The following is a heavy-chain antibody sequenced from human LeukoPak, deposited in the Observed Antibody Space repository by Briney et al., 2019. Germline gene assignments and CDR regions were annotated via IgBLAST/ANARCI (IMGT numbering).Heavy chain of an antibody. V-gene: IGHV4-39*07. CDR3: ARSLAYACCGGDCQGAFDV. CDR2: ISYSGNT. J-gene: IGHJ3*01. D-gene: IGHD2-21*02. Sequence: TSGTLSLTFAVSGGSIRSSDYYWGWIRQPPGKGLEWIGSISYSGNTYYNPSLKSRVAISVDTSKSQFSLKLSSVTAADTAVYYCARSLAYACCGGDCQGAFDVWGQGTMVTVSS. CDR1: GGSIRSSDYY.